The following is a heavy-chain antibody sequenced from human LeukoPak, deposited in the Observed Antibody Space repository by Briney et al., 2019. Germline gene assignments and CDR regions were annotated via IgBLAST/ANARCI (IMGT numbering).Heavy chain of an antibody. CDR2: MWFDGSNK. V-gene: IGHV3-33*01. D-gene: IGHD1-1*01. Sequence: GGSLRLSCAASGFIFSNDAMHWVRQAPGKGLEWVAFMWFDGSNKHYADSVKGRFTISRDNSEDTLYLQMNSLRAEDTAVYYCVRDPSGSGFAFDSWGQGALVTVPS. CDR3: VRDPSGSGFAFDS. J-gene: IGHJ4*02. CDR1: GFIFSNDA.